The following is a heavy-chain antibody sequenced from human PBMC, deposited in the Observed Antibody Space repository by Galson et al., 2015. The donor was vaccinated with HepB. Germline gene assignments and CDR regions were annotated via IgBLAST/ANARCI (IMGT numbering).Heavy chain of an antibody. CDR2: ISSSSSYI. V-gene: IGHV3-21*01. CDR3: ARRRGRITMIVVAYDAFDI. Sequence: SLRLSCAASGFTFSSYSMNWVRQAPGKGLEWVSSISSSSSYIYYADSVKGRFTISRDNAKNSLYLQMNSLRAEDTAVYYCARRRGRITMIVVAYDAFDIWGQGTMVTVSS. J-gene: IGHJ3*02. CDR1: GFTFSSYS. D-gene: IGHD3-22*01.